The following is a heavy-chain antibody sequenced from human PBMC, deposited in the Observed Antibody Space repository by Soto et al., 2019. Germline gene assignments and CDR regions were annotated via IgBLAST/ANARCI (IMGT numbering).Heavy chain of an antibody. V-gene: IGHV4-30-2*01. Sequence: QLQLQESGSGLVKPSQTLSLTCAVSGGSISSGGYSWSWIRQPPGKGLEWIGYIYHSGRTYYKPSLKSRVTIALDRSQNQSPLKLSSVTAADTTVYYCARGPDCGADCYSYSLDSWGQGTLVAVSS. J-gene: IGHJ4*02. CDR1: GGSISSGGYS. D-gene: IGHD2-21*02. CDR3: ARGPDCGADCYSYSLDS. CDR2: IYHSGRT.